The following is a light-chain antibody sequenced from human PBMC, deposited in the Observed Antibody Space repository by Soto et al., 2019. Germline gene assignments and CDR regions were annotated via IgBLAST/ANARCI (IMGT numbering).Light chain of an antibody. Sequence: DIQLTQPPSSGSASVEDGLTITCPASQSISSYLNWYQQKPGKAPKLLIYAASSLQSGVPSRFSGSGSGTDFTLTISSLQPEDFATYYCQQSYSTPRTFGQGTRREIK. J-gene: IGKJ5*01. CDR3: QQSYSTPRT. V-gene: IGKV1-39*01. CDR1: QSISSY. CDR2: AAS.